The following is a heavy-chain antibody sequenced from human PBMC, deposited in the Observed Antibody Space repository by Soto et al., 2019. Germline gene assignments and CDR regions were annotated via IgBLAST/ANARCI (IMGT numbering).Heavy chain of an antibody. V-gene: IGHV4-34*01. Sequence: SETLSLTCSTYSGSFNVYYWSWIRQPPGKGLEWIGEISQSGNTNYSPSLKSRVSISIDTSMKQFSLNLASVSAADTAVYYCARAPKVSGSSQTRPDFWGQGTLVTSPQ. D-gene: IGHD6-25*01. CDR1: SGSFNVYY. CDR2: ISQSGNT. J-gene: IGHJ4*02. CDR3: ARAPKVSGSSQTRPDF.